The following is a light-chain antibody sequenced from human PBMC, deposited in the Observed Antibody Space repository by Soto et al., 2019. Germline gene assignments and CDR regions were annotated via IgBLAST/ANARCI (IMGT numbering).Light chain of an antibody. CDR1: SSNIGNNA. CDR3: AAWDDSLNGQGYV. Sequence: QSVLTQPPSVSEAPRQRLTISCSGSSSNIGNNAVNWYQQLPGKAPKLLIYYDDLLPSGVSDRFSGSKSGTSASLAISGLQSEDEADYYCAAWDDSLNGQGYVFGTGNKVTVL. CDR2: YDD. V-gene: IGLV1-36*01. J-gene: IGLJ1*01.